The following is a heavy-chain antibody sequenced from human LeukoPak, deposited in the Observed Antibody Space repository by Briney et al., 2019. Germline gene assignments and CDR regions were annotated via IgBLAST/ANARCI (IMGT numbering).Heavy chain of an antibody. J-gene: IGHJ4*02. CDR2: ISYNGNAT. D-gene: IGHD3-3*01. CDR3: ARGYYNFWSGYSKFDY. Sequence: RPGGSLRLSCAASGFTFSIYAMPWVRQAPGKGLEYVSAISYNGNATYYANSVKGRFIISRDNSKNTLYLQMGSLRAGDMAVYYCARGYYNFWSGYSKFDYWGQGTLVTVSS. V-gene: IGHV3-64*01. CDR1: GFTFSIYA.